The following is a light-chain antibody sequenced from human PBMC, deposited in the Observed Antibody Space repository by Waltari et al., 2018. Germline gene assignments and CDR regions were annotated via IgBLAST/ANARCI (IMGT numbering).Light chain of an antibody. J-gene: IGLJ3*02. Sequence: SSDLTQPPSLSVSPGQTARIPCSGDVLAKRYARWFQQRPGQAPSLLIFKDTERPSGIPGRFSGSSSGTTVTLIISGAQVEDEADYYCFSASDNKAMFGGGTKLTVL. CDR2: KDT. CDR1: VLAKRY. V-gene: IGLV3-27*01. CDR3: FSASDNKAM.